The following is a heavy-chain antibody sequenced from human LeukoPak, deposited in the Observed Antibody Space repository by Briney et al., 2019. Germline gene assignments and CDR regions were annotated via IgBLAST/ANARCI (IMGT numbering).Heavy chain of an antibody. V-gene: IGHV4-61*01. Sequence: TSETLSLTCTVSGGSVSSGTYYWTWIRQPPGNGLEWIAYISYNENTNYNPSLKSRLTISLDTSSNQFSLRLSSVTAADTAVYYCAREASLVRGIFITRYGLDVWGKGTTVTVSS. CDR2: ISYNENT. J-gene: IGHJ6*04. CDR1: GGSVSSGTYY. D-gene: IGHD3-10*01. CDR3: AREASLVRGIFITRYGLDV.